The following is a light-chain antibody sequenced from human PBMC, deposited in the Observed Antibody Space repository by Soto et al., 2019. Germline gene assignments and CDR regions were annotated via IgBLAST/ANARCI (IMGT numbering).Light chain of an antibody. CDR2: LNSDGSH. CDR1: SGHSSYA. CDR3: QTWSTGIRV. V-gene: IGLV4-69*01. Sequence: QLVLTQSPSASASLGASVKLTCTLSSGHSSYAIAWHQQQPEKGPRYLMKLNSDGSHSKGDGIPDRFSGSSSGTERYLTISSLQSEDEADYYCQTWSTGIRVFGGGIKLTVL. J-gene: IGLJ3*02.